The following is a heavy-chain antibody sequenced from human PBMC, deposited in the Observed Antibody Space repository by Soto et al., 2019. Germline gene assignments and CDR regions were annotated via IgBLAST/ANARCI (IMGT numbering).Heavy chain of an antibody. CDR1: GGSISSYY. J-gene: IGHJ5*02. Sequence: PSETLSLTCTVSGGSISSYYWSWIRQPPGKGLEWIGYIYYSGSTNYNPSLKSRVTISVDTSKNQFSLKLSSVTAADTAVYYCARGISWFDPWGQGTLDTVSS. CDR2: IYYSGST. CDR3: ARGISWFDP. V-gene: IGHV4-59*01.